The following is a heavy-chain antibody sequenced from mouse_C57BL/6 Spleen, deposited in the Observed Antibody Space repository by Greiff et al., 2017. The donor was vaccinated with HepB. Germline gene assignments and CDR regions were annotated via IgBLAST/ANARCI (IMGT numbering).Heavy chain of an antibody. D-gene: IGHD2-2*01. CDR2: INYDGSST. CDR1: GFTFSDYY. CDR3: ARNYGYDGIYYAMDY. J-gene: IGHJ4*01. Sequence: EVKLVESEGGLVQPGSSMKLSCTASGFTFSDYYMAWVRQVPEKGLEWVANINYDGSSTYYLDSLKSRFIISRDNAKNILYLQMSSLKSEDTATYYCARNYGYDGIYYAMDYWGQGTSVTVSS. V-gene: IGHV5-16*01.